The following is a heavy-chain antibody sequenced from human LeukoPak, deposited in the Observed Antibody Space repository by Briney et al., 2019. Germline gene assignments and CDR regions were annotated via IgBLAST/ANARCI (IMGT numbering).Heavy chain of an antibody. V-gene: IGHV3-23*01. CDR2: ISGSGGST. Sequence: GGSLRPSCAASGFTFSSYAMSWVRQTPGKGLEWVSAISGSGGSTYYADSVKGRFTISRDNSKNTLYLQMNSLRAEDTAVYYCAKRLYSYGYYYWGQGTLVTVSS. J-gene: IGHJ4*02. CDR1: GFTFSSYA. D-gene: IGHD5-18*01. CDR3: AKRLYSYGYYY.